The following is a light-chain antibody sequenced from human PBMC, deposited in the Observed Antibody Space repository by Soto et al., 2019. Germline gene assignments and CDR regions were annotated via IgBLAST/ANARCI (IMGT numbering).Light chain of an antibody. Sequence: EIVMTQSPATLSVSPGERATLSCRAGQSVSSDLAWYHQKPGQAHRLLIYGAYTRATGIQARFSGSGSGTEFTLSIKSLQSEDFAVYYCQQYNNWPRTVGQGTKVEIK. CDR1: QSVSSD. V-gene: IGKV3-15*01. CDR2: GAY. CDR3: QQYNNWPRT. J-gene: IGKJ1*01.